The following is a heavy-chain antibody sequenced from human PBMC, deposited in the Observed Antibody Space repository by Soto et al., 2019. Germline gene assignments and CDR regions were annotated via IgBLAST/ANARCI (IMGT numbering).Heavy chain of an antibody. CDR3: ERDNLRYCSSTSCHPYYYYYGMDV. CDR1: GGTFSSYA. J-gene: IGHJ6*02. CDR2: IIPIFGTA. Sequence: QVQLVQSGAEVKKPGSSVKVSCKASGGTFSSYAISWVRQAPGQGLEWMGGIIPIFGTANYAQKFQGRVTISGDDSTITAYLELSSLRSEDTAGYYCERDNLRYCSSTSCHPYYYYYGMDVWGQGTTVTVSS. V-gene: IGHV1-69*01. D-gene: IGHD2-2*01.